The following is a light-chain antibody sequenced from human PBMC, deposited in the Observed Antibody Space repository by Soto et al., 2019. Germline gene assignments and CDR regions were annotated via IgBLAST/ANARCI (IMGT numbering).Light chain of an antibody. V-gene: IGLV1-44*01. Sequence: QSVLTQPPSASGTPGQTVTISCSASSSNIGSNAVLWYQQLQGTAAKLLLYGDNQRPSGVTDRLSGANSRASASLAISALQYEDEADYYCASWDDGLDGLFGGGTKVTVL. J-gene: IGLJ3*02. CDR3: ASWDDGLDGL. CDR2: GDN. CDR1: SSNIGSNA.